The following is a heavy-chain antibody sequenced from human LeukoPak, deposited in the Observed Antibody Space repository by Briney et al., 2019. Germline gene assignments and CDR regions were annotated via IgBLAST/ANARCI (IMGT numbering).Heavy chain of an antibody. J-gene: IGHJ6*03. CDR2: ISSSGSTI. V-gene: IGHV3-48*04. CDR3: ASSDWGTGYYYMDV. Sequence: GGSLRLSCAASGFTFSSFGMSWVRQAPGKGLEWVSYISSSGSTIYYADSVKGRFTISRDNAKNSLYLQMNSLRAEDTAVYYCASSDWGTGYYYMDVWGKGTTVTISS. CDR1: GFTFSSFG. D-gene: IGHD3-16*01.